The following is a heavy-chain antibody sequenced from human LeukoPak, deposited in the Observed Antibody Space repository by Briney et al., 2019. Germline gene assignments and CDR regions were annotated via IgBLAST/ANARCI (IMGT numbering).Heavy chain of an antibody. CDR2: ISYDGSNK. D-gene: IGHD6-19*01. CDR1: GFTFSSYG. Sequence: GGSLRLSCAASGFTFSSYGMHWVRQAPGKGLEWVAVISYDGSNKYYADYVKGRFTISRDNSKNTLYLQMNSLRAEDTAVYYCPRRIESGWQNYYYYYCMDVWGQGTTVTVSS. J-gene: IGHJ6*02. V-gene: IGHV3-30*03. CDR3: PRRIESGWQNYYYYYCMDV.